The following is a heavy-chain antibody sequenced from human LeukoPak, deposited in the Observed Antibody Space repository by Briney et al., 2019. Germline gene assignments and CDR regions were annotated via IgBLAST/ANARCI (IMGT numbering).Heavy chain of an antibody. CDR2: IYYSGST. D-gene: IGHD3-10*01. J-gene: IGHJ4*02. CDR3: ARHRQRGPYDS. CDR1: GGSISSSSYD. V-gene: IGHV4-39*01. Sequence: SETLSLTCTVSGGSISSSSYDWGWIRQPPGKGLEWIGSIYYSGSTYYNPSLKSRVPISVDTSQNQFSRTLSSVTTASTAVHYCARHRQRGPYDSWGQGTLVTVSS.